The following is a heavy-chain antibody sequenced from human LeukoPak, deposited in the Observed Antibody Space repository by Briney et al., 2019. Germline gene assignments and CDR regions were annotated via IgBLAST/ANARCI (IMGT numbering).Heavy chain of an antibody. J-gene: IGHJ6*02. CDR1: GFTFSDYY. V-gene: IGHV3-11*01. CDR3: AKALPYYYYGMDV. CDR2: ISSSGSTI. Sequence: GGSLRLSCAASGFTFSDYYMSWIRQAPGKGLEWVSYISSSGSTIYYADSVKGRFTISRDNSKNTLYLQMNSLRAEDTAVYYCAKALPYYYYGMDVWGQGTTVTVSS.